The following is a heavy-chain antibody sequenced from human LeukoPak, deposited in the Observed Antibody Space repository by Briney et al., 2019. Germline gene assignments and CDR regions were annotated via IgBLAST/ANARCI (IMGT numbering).Heavy chain of an antibody. D-gene: IGHD1-1*01. CDR2: IQYDDSEK. CDR3: AREGRTVEIGEFDY. J-gene: IGHJ4*02. V-gene: IGHV3-30*02. Sequence: PGGSLRLSCAASGFTFTFSTSGMHWVRQAPGKGLEWVAFIQYDDSEKSYADSVKGRCTTSRDNSKNTVYLQMNSLRVEDTAVYYCAREGRTVEIGEFDYWGQGTLVTVSS. CDR1: GFTFTFSTSG.